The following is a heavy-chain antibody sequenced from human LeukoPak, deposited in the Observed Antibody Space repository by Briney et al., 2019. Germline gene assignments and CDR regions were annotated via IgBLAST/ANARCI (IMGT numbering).Heavy chain of an antibody. D-gene: IGHD6-6*01. Sequence: PSETLSLTCVVSGASVSTSHWNWIRQLPGKGLEWIGCLSYTGKTDYNPSLTSRVTISLGTSKNQVSLKLRSVTAADTAVYYCARNSSSGFFDYWGQGTLATVSS. CDR1: GASVSTSH. CDR2: LSYTGKT. J-gene: IGHJ4*02. CDR3: ARNSSSGFFDY. V-gene: IGHV4-59*02.